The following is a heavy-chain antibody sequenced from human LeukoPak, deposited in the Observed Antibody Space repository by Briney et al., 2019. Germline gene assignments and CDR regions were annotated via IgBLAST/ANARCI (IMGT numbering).Heavy chain of an antibody. CDR2: TWYDGSNN. CDR3: ARDRYFGSDGFDL. V-gene: IGHV3-33*01. D-gene: IGHD3-10*01. CDR1: GFSFSEHG. Sequence: AGGSLRLSCAVSGFSFSEHGMHWVRQAPGKGPEWVTVTWYDGSNNHYADSVKGRFTISRDNSKNTVFLEMNSLRAEDTAVYHCARDRYFGSDGFDLWGPGTMVIVSS. J-gene: IGHJ3*01.